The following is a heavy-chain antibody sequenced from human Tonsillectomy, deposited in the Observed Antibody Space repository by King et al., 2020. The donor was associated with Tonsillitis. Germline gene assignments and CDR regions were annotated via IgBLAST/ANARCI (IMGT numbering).Heavy chain of an antibody. Sequence: PLPESGPGRVTPSETLSLTCTVSGGSISNTRYYWGWIRQPPGKGLEWIGSIYYTGRTYDSPSLKSRVTISVDTAKNQFSLKLNSVTAADTAVYYCARNYYFGSGRYYLYYFDYGGQGTLVTVST. V-gene: IGHV4-39*07. D-gene: IGHD3-10*01. CDR3: ARNYYFGSGRYYLYYFDY. CDR2: IYYTGRT. J-gene: IGHJ4*02. CDR1: GGSISNTRYY.